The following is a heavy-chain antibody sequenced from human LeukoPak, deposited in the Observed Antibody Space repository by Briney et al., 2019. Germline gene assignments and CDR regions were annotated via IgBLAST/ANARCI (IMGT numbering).Heavy chain of an antibody. D-gene: IGHD1-26*01. CDR2: IYYSGST. CDR1: GGSISSSSYY. CDR3: ATDSVGDTTAFDY. Sequence: SETLSLTCTVSGGSISSSSYYWGWIRQPPGKGLEWIGSIYYSGSTYYNPSLKSRVTISVDTSKNQFSLKLSSVTAADTAVYYCATDSVGDTTAFDYWGQGTLVTVSS. J-gene: IGHJ4*02. V-gene: IGHV4-39*07.